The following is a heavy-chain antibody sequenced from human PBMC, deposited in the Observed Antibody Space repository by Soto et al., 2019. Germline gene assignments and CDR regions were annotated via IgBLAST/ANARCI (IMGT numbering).Heavy chain of an antibody. CDR2: INHSGST. J-gene: IGHJ4*02. D-gene: IGHD3-22*01. CDR1: GGSFSGYY. Sequence: SETLSLTCAVYGGSFSGYYWSWIRQPPGKGLEWIGEINHSGSTNYNPSLKSRVTISVDTSKNQFSLKLSSVTAADTAVYYCARGPVLNYYDSSSYPPVRNYFDYWGQGTLVTVSS. V-gene: IGHV4-34*01. CDR3: ARGPVLNYYDSSSYPPVRNYFDY.